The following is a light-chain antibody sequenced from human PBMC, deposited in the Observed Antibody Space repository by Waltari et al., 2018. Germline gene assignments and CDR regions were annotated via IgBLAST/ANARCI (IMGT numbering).Light chain of an antibody. Sequence: QFALPRSAPVPGPPGQSNTFSCTGPSRNVGPYNLVPCSQQLPGRAPKLILSGVTKRPSGISDRFSGSKSGNTASLTISGLQSEDEADYYCSSYTQSRTRVFGGGTKLTVL. V-gene: IGLV2-23*02. CDR1: SRNVGPYNL. CDR3: SSYTQSRTRV. CDR2: GVT. J-gene: IGLJ3*02.